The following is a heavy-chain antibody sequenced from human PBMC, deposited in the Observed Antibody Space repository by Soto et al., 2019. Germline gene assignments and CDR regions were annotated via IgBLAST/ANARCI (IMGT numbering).Heavy chain of an antibody. V-gene: IGHV3-23*01. CDR2: ISGSGGST. D-gene: IGHD3-3*01. Sequence: GGSLRLSCAASGFTFSSYAMSWVRQAPGKGLEWVSAISGSGGSTYYADPVKGRLTISRDNSKNTLYLQMNSLRAEDTAVYYGAKSWSSNDFWSGNYYYYYMDVWGKGTTVTVSS. J-gene: IGHJ6*03. CDR3: AKSWSSNDFWSGNYYYYYMDV. CDR1: GFTFSSYA.